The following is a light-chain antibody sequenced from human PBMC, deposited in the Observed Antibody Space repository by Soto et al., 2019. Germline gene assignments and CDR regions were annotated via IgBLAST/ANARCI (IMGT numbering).Light chain of an antibody. Sequence: SALTQPASVSGSPGQSITLSCTGTSSDVGGYNYVSWYQQHPGKAPKLMIYEVSNRPSGISHRFSGSKSGNTASLTISGLRAEDEADYYCSSYTRQYTPSYVFGTGTKVTAL. CDR1: SSDVGGYNY. J-gene: IGLJ1*01. V-gene: IGLV2-14*01. CDR3: SSYTRQYTPSYV. CDR2: EVS.